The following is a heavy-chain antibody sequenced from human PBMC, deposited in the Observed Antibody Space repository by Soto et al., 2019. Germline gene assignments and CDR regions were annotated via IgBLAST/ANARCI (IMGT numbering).Heavy chain of an antibody. CDR1: GGSISSGDYY. Sequence: QVQLQESGPGLVKPSQTLSLTCIVSGGSISSGDYYWSWIRQPPGKGLEWIGYIYYSGSTYYNPSLKSRVTISVDTSKNQFSLKLSSVTAADTAVYYCARDGLYGGKVPGPWGQGTLVTVSS. J-gene: IGHJ5*02. CDR2: IYYSGST. V-gene: IGHV4-30-4*01. CDR3: ARDGLYGGKVPGP. D-gene: IGHD4-17*01.